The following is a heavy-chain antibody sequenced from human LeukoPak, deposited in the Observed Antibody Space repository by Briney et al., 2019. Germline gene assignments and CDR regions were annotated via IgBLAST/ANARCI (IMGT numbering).Heavy chain of an antibody. V-gene: IGHV1-46*03. CDR2: INPSGGST. Sequence: ASVKVSCKASGYTFTSYYMHWVRQAPGQGLEWMGIINPSGGSTSYAQKFQGRVTITRDTSTSTVYMELSSLRSEATAVYYCTRLRHISGYSPWGQGTLVTVSS. D-gene: IGHD3-22*01. CDR3: TRLRHISGYSP. CDR1: GYTFTSYY. J-gene: IGHJ5*02.